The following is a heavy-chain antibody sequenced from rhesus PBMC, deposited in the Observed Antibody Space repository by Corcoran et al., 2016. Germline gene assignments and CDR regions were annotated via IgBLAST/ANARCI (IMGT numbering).Heavy chain of an antibody. CDR2: INGNSGST. J-gene: IGHJ4*01. D-gene: IGHD3-3*01. CDR3: ASPRTVGQIDY. V-gene: IGHV4-80*01. CDR1: GGSFSSYW. Sequence: QVQLQESGPGLVKPSETLSLTCAVSGGSFSSYWWSWIRQPPGKGLEWIGEINGNSGSTNYNPSLKSRVPISKDASKNQFSLKLSSVTAADTAVYYCASPRTVGQIDYWGQGVLVTVSS.